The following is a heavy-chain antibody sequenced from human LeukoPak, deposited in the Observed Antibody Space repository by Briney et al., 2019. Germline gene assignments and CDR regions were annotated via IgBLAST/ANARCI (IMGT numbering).Heavy chain of an antibody. D-gene: IGHD5-18*01. J-gene: IGHJ4*02. Sequence: SETLSLTCTVSGVSISSSTYYWGWIRQPPGKGLEWIGSIYYSGSTYYNVSLKSRVAIFIDTSKNEASLKMDSVTAADTAVYYCARSRGGYNYGLKFFDSWGQGTLVTVSS. CDR2: IYYSGST. CDR1: GVSISSSTYY. V-gene: IGHV4-39*01. CDR3: ARSRGGYNYGLKFFDS.